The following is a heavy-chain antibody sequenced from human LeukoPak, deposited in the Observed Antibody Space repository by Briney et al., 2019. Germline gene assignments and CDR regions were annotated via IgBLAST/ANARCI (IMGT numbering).Heavy chain of an antibody. V-gene: IGHV3-9*01. CDR1: GFTFDDYA. Sequence: GRSLRLSCAASGFTFDDYAMHWVRQAPGKGLEWVSGISCNSGSIAYADSVKGRFTISRDNAKNSLYLQMNSLRAEDTALYYCATQERPVYFDYWGQGPLVTVSS. J-gene: IGHJ4*02. D-gene: IGHD6-25*01. CDR3: ATQERPVYFDY. CDR2: ISCNSGSI.